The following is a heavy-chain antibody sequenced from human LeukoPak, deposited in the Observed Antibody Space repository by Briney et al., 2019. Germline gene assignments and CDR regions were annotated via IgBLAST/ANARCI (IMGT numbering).Heavy chain of an antibody. V-gene: IGHV1-69*05. CDR3: ARDWGGLTTVTTQPWSY. D-gene: IGHD4-17*01. CDR1: GGTFSSYA. CDR2: IIPIFGTA. J-gene: IGHJ4*02. Sequence: SVKVSCKASGGTFSSYAISWVRQAPGQGLEWMGGIIPIFGTANYAQKFQGRVTITTDESTSTAYMELSSLRSEDTAVYYCARDWGGLTTVTTQPWSYWGQGTLVTVSS.